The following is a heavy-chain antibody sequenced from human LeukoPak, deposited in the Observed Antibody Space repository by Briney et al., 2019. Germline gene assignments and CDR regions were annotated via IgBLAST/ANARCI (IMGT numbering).Heavy chain of an antibody. CDR3: ARDYTGYFP. J-gene: IGHJ5*02. D-gene: IGHD3-9*01. Sequence: GGSLKLSCEASGFTFSSYWMSWVRQAPGKGLEWVANIKTDGSEKYYVDSVKGRFTISRDNAKNSLYLQMNSLRAEDTAVYYCARDYTGYFPWGQGTLVIVSS. CDR1: GFTFSSYW. V-gene: IGHV3-7*03. CDR2: IKTDGSEK.